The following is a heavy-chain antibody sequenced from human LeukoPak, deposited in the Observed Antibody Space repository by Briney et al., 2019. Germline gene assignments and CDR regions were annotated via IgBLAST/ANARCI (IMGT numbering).Heavy chain of an antibody. CDR3: ARRKGWYFDY. V-gene: IGHV1-69*05. CDR1: GGTFSSYA. D-gene: IGHD6-19*01. CDR2: IIPILGTA. Sequence: SVKVSCKASGGTFSSYAISWVRQAPGQGLEWMGGIIPILGTANYAQKFQGRVTTTTDESTSTAYMELSSLRSEDTAVYYCARRKGWYFDYWGQGTLVTVSS. J-gene: IGHJ4*02.